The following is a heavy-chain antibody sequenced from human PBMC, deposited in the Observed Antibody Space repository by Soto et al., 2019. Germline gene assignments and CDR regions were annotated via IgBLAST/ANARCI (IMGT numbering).Heavy chain of an antibody. D-gene: IGHD6-19*01. CDR2: INHSGST. V-gene: IGHV4-34*01. J-gene: IGHJ5*02. CDR1: GGSFSVYY. Sequence: SETLSLTCAVYGGSFSVYYWSWIRQPPGKGLEWIGEINHSGSTNYNPSLKSRVTISVDTSKNQFSLKLSSVTAADTAVYYCARGPGYSSGWPIRNWFDPWGQGTLVTVSS. CDR3: ARGPGYSSGWPIRNWFDP.